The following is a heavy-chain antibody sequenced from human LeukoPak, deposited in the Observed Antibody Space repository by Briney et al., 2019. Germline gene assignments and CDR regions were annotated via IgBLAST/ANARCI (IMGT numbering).Heavy chain of an antibody. CDR2: IYYSGST. CDR1: GGSISGYY. J-gene: IGHJ3*02. Sequence: PSETLSLTCTVSGGSISGYYWSWIRQPPGRGLEWIGYIYYSGSTNYNPSLKTRLTISIDTSENQFSLKLSSVTAADTAVYYCARESSSSSGRRAFDIRGQGTMVTVSS. V-gene: IGHV4-59*08. D-gene: IGHD6-6*01. CDR3: ARESSSSSGRRAFDI.